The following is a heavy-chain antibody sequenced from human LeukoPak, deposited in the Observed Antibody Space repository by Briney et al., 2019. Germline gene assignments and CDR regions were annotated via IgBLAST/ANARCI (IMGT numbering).Heavy chain of an antibody. CDR3: ARGNTHFDY. CDR2: IYYSGST. J-gene: IGHJ4*02. D-gene: IGHD2/OR15-2a*01. CDR1: GGSISSYY. V-gene: IGHV4-59*12. Sequence: KASETLSLTCTVSGGSISSYYWSWIRQPPGKGLEWIGYIYYSGSTNYNPSLKSRVTMSVDTSKNQFPLKLSSVTAADTAVYYCARGNTHFDYWGQGTLVTVSS.